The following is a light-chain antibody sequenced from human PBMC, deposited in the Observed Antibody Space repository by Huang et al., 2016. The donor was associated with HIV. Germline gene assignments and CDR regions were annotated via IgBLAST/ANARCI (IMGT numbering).Light chain of an antibody. CDR1: QTISTF. CDR2: ASS. V-gene: IGKV1-39*01. Sequence: DIQMTQSPSSLSASVGDRISITCRASQTISTFLNWYQQQPGKAPKLLIYASSNLQSGGSSRCSGTGSGTHFTLTVTRLQPDDFATYFCQQTSSVPLTFGGGTRVE. CDR3: QQTSSVPLT. J-gene: IGKJ4*01.